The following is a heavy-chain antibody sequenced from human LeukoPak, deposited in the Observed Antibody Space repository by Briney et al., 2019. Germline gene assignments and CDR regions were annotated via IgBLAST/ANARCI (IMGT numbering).Heavy chain of an antibody. Sequence: GGSLRLSCAASGFTFSGSALHWVRQASGKGPEGVGRMRSTANGYATAYAASVKGRFTISRDDSKNTAYLQMDSLKTEDTAVYYCTGNYYGSGSYADFDYWGQGTLVTVSS. V-gene: IGHV3-73*01. J-gene: IGHJ4*02. CDR2: MRSTANGYAT. CDR1: GFTFSGSA. D-gene: IGHD3-10*01. CDR3: TGNYYGSGSYADFDY.